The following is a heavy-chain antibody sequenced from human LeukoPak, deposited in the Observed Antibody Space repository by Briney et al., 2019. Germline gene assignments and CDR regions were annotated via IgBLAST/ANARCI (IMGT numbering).Heavy chain of an antibody. D-gene: IGHD6-13*01. J-gene: IGHJ4*02. V-gene: IGHV3-48*03. CDR2: ISSSASTI. CDR3: ARDPGYSNFDY. CDR1: GFTFSSYE. Sequence: GGSLRLSCAASGFTFSSYEMNWVRQAPGKGLEWVSYISSSASTIYYADSVKGRFTISRDNAKNSLYLQMNSLRAEDTAVHYCARDPGYSNFDYWGQGTLVTVSS.